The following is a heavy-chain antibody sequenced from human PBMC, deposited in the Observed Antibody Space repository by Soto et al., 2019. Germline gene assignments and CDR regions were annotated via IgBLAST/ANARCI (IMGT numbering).Heavy chain of an antibody. CDR1: GCTFTCYG. V-gene: IGHV1-18*01. CDR3: ARAVDTARVNWLDP. D-gene: IGHD5-18*01. CDR2: ISAYNRNP. J-gene: IGHJ5*02. Sequence: ASVMVPCTAFGCTFTCYGNNWVRQAPGQGLVLMGGISAYNRNPRYAQKLQGTVTMNTDTPTSTAYLEQRSLRSDDTAVYYCARAVDTARVNWLDPWGQGAMVTVSS.